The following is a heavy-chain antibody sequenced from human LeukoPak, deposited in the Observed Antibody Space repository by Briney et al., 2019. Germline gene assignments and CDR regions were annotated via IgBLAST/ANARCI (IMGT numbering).Heavy chain of an antibody. CDR2: ISYDGSNK. J-gene: IGHJ3*02. CDR1: GFTFSIYA. CDR3: ARGGLGAFDI. Sequence: GRSLRLSCAASGFTFSIYAMHWVRQAPGKGLEWVAVISYDGSNKYYADSVKGRFTISRDNSKNTLYLQMNSLRAEDTAVYYCARGGLGAFDIWGQGTMVTVSS. V-gene: IGHV3-30-3*01.